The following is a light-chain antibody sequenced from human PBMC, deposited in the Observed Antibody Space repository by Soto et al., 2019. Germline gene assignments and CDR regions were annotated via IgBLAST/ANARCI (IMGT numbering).Light chain of an antibody. Sequence: AIRMTQSPSSFSASTGDRVTITFRASQGISSYLAWYQQKPGKAPKLLIYAASTLQSGVPSRFIGSGSGTDFTLSISCLQSEDFATYYCHQYYSYPYTFGQGTKLEIK. J-gene: IGKJ2*01. V-gene: IGKV1-8*01. CDR1: QGISSY. CDR3: HQYYSYPYT. CDR2: AAS.